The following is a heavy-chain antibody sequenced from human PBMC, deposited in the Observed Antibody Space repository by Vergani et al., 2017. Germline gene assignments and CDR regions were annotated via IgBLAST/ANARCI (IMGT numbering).Heavy chain of an antibody. CDR3: ARDQWDDDGPRGWFAP. V-gene: IGHV4-4*07. J-gene: IGHJ5*02. CDR2: VHTDGTA. CDR1: GASISSYF. D-gene: IGHD5-24*01. Sequence: VQLQESGPGLLKPSETLPLTCSVSGASISSYFWSWIRQPAGKGLEWLGRVHTDGTAYYNPSLRTRVRLSADLSQSQFSLKMTSLTAADTAVYFCARDQWDDDGPRGWFAPWGQGILVTVSS.